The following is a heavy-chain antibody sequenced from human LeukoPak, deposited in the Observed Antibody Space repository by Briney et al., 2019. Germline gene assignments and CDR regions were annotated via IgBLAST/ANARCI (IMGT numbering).Heavy chain of an antibody. D-gene: IGHD2-21*01. CDR2: ISSSGDST. CDR3: ARDESGDNDAFDI. Sequence: PGGSLRLSCAASGFTFSIYAMSWVRQAPGKGLEWVSGISSSGDSTYYADSVKGRFTISRGNAKNSLYLQMNSLRVEDTAVYYCARDESGDNDAFDIWGQGTMVTVSS. V-gene: IGHV3-23*01. J-gene: IGHJ3*02. CDR1: GFTFSIYA.